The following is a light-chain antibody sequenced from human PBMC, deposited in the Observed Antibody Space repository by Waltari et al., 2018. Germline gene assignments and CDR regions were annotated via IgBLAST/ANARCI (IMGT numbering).Light chain of an antibody. CDR3: QHRSDWPLT. CDR1: QSVSRY. V-gene: IGKV3-11*01. CDR2: DAS. Sequence: EIVLTQSPTTLSLSPGERATLSCRASQSVSRYLAWYQQKPGQAPRLLIYDASNRATGIPARFSGSGSGTDVTLTITSLEPEDSAVYYCQHRSDWPLTFGGGTRVEIK. J-gene: IGKJ4*01.